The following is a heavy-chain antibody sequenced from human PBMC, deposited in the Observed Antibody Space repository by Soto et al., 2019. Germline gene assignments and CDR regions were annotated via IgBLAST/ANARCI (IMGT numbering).Heavy chain of an antibody. J-gene: IGHJ4*02. Sequence: QLQLQESGPGLVKPSETLSLTCTVSGGSISSSSYYWGWIRQPPGKGLEWIGSIYYSGSTYYTPSLKSRVTISVDTSKNQSSLKLSSVTAADTAVYYCARLVRAAYGSSIWSNLDTRHSFIDYWGQGTLVTVSS. CDR1: GGSISSSSYY. V-gene: IGHV4-39*01. CDR3: ARLVRAAYGSSIWSNLDTRHSFIDY. D-gene: IGHD6-6*01. CDR2: IYYSGST.